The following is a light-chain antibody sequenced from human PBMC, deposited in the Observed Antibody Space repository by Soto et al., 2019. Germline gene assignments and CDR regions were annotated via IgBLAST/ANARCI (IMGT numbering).Light chain of an antibody. Sequence: DIQMTQSPSTLSASVGDRVTITCRASHSISSWLAWYQQRPGKAPKVLMYKASSLERGVPSRFSGSGSGTEFTLTISSLQPDDFATYYCQQYNGYPWTFGQGPKVEIK. CDR1: HSISSW. J-gene: IGKJ1*01. CDR2: KAS. V-gene: IGKV1-5*03. CDR3: QQYNGYPWT.